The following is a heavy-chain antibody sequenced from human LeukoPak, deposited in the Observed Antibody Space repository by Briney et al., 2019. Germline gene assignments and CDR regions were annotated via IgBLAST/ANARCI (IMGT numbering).Heavy chain of an antibody. V-gene: IGHV1-69*05. CDR1: RGTFSSYA. J-gene: IGHJ3*02. D-gene: IGHD3-22*01. CDR3: AREIGTMIVVDNAFDI. Sequence: ASVKVSCKASRGTFSSYAISWVRQAPGQGLEGMGRIIPIFGTANYAQKFQGRVTITTDESTSTASMELSSLRSEDTAVYYCAREIGTMIVVDNAFDIWGQGTMVTVSS. CDR2: IIPIFGTA.